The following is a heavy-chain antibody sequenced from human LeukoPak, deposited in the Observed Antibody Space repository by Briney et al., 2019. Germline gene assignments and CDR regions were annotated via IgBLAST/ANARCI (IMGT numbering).Heavy chain of an antibody. V-gene: IGHV4-59*08. CDR1: GGSNSSYY. CDR3: ARHYSPTAMVGFDY. J-gene: IGHJ4*02. CDR2: IYYSGST. D-gene: IGHD5-18*01. Sequence: PSETLSLTCTVSGGSNSSYYWSWIRQPPGKGLEWIGYIYYSGSTNYNPSLKSRVTISVDTSKNQFSLKLSSVTAADTAVYYCARHYSPTAMVGFDYWGQGTLVTVSS.